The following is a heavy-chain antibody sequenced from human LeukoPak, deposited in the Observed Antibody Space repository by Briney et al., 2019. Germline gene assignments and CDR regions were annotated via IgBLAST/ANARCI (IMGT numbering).Heavy chain of an antibody. CDR3: ARDRAYAFDN. J-gene: IGHJ3*02. V-gene: IGHV3-21*01. D-gene: IGHD3-10*01. CDR1: GFTFSTYT. CDR2: ISSRSTYI. Sequence: PGGSLRLSCVASGFTFSTYTMNWVRQAPGKGLEWVSSISSRSTYIYYAGSVKGRFTISRDNAKNSLYLQMKSLRAEDTAVYYCARDRAYAFDNWGQGTMVTVSS.